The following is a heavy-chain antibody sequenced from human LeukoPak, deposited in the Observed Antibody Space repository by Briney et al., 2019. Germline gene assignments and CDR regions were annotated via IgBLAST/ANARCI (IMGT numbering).Heavy chain of an antibody. D-gene: IGHD3-22*01. CDR2: INHSGST. V-gene: IGHV4-34*01. CDR3: ASEYYHSSGYYYHDAFDI. CDR1: GGSIRSYY. J-gene: IGHJ3*02. Sequence: SETLSLTCTVSGGSIRSYYWSWIRQPPGKGLEWIGEINHSGSTNYNPSLKSRVTISVDTSKNQFSLKLSSVTAADTAVYYCASEYYHSSGYYYHDAFDIWGQGTMVTVSS.